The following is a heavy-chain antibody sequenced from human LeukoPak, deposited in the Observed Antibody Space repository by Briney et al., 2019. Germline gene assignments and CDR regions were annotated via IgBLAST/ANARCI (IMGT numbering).Heavy chain of an antibody. CDR3: ARPSSSSQGDAFDI. V-gene: IGHV1-69*13. J-gene: IGHJ3*02. D-gene: IGHD6-6*01. CDR2: IIPIFGTA. CDR1: GGTFSSYA. Sequence: ASVKVSCKASGGTFSSYAISWVRQAPGQGLEWMGGIIPIFGTANYAQKFQGRVTITADESTSTAYMELSSLRSEDTAVYYCARPSSSSQGDAFDIWGQGTMVTVSS.